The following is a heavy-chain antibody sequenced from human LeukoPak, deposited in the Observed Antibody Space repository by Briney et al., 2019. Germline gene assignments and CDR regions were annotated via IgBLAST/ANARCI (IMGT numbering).Heavy chain of an antibody. D-gene: IGHD3-22*01. Sequence: PWGSLRLSCVASGYTFSSFSINWVRQAPGKGLEWVSSISVRSNYIYYADSVRGRFSISRDDARDSLFLQMNSLRAEDTAVYYCVRLRRNSNTSGYYYYYDFWGQGTLVTVSS. V-gene: IGHV3-21*01. J-gene: IGHJ4*02. CDR1: GYTFSSFS. CDR2: ISVRSNYI. CDR3: VRLRRNSNTSGYYYYYDF.